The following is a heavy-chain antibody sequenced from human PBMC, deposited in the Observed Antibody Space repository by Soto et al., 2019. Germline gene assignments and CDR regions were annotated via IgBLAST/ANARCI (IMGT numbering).Heavy chain of an antibody. CDR3: AKERRGSGSYYMALDY. J-gene: IGHJ4*02. Sequence: GGSLRLSCAASGFTFSSYGMHWVRQAPGKGLEWVAVISCDGSNKYYADSVKGRFTISRDNSKNTLYLQMNSLRAEDAAVYYCAKERRGSGSYYMALDYWGQGTRVTVSS. CDR2: ISCDGSNK. D-gene: IGHD3-10*01. V-gene: IGHV3-30*18. CDR1: GFTFSSYG.